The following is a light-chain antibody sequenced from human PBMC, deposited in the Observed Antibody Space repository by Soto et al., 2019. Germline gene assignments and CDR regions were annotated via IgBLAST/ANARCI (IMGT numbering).Light chain of an antibody. CDR2: DAS. CDR3: QQRSNWPRT. J-gene: IGKJ1*01. CDR1: QSVSSY. Sequence: EIVLTQSPATLSFSPGERATLSCMASQSVSSYVAWYQQKPGQAPRLLIYDASNRATGIPARFSGSGSGTDFTITISSLEPEDFAVYYCQQRSNWPRTFGQGSKVEI. V-gene: IGKV3-11*01.